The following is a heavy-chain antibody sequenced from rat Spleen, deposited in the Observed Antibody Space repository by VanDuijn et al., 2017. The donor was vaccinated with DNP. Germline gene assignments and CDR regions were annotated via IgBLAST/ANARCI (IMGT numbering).Heavy chain of an antibody. CDR2: ITSGGGST. CDR1: GFTFSSYW. J-gene: IGHJ2*01. D-gene: IGHD5-1*01. V-gene: IGHV5-58*01. Sequence: EVQLVETGGGLVQPGRSLKLSCVASGFTFSSYWMYWIRHVPGKGLEWVASITSGGGSTYYPDSVKGRFTISRDNAKSSLYLQMDSLRSEDTATYYCAVQLGVFDDWGQGFMVTVSS. CDR3: AVQLGVFDD.